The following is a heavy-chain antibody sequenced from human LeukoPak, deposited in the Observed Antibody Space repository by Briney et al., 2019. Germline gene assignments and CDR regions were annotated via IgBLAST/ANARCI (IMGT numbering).Heavy chain of an antibody. D-gene: IGHD5-24*01. CDR1: GGSISSGDYY. CDR3: ARVGDGYNFSYYYGMDV. Sequence: SQTLSLTCTVSGGSISSGDYYWSWLRQPPGKGLEWIGYIYYSGSTNYNPSLKSRVTISVDTSKNQFSLKLSSVTAADTAVYYCARVGDGYNFSYYYGMDVWGQGTTVTVSS. J-gene: IGHJ6*02. V-gene: IGHV4-61*08. CDR2: IYYSGST.